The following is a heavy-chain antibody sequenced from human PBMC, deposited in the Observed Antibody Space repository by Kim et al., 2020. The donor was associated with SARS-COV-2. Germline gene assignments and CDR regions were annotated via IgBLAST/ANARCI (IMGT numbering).Heavy chain of an antibody. Sequence: GGSLRLSCAASGFTFSSYAMSWVRQAPGKGLEWVSAISDSGDNTYYADSVKGRFTISRDNSKNTLYLQMNSLRAEDTAVYYCAKDEFEVDYWCQGTLVTVSS. D-gene: IGHD3-10*01. V-gene: IGHV3-23*01. CDR1: GFTFSSYA. CDR3: AKDEFEVDY. CDR2: ISDSGDNT. J-gene: IGHJ4*02.